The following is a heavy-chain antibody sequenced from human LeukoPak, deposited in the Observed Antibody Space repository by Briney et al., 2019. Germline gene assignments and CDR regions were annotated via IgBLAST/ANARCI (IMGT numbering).Heavy chain of an antibody. CDR3: AKDERSDGYIYYYYYGMDV. V-gene: IGHV3-30*18. J-gene: IGHJ6*02. CDR2: ISYDGSNK. D-gene: IGHD5-24*01. Sequence: GGSLRLSCAASGFTFSSYGMHWVRQAPGKGLEWVAVISYDGSNKYYADSVKGRFTISRDNSKNTLYLQMNSLRAEDTDVYYCAKDERSDGYIYYYYYGMDVWGQGTTVTVSS. CDR1: GFTFSSYG.